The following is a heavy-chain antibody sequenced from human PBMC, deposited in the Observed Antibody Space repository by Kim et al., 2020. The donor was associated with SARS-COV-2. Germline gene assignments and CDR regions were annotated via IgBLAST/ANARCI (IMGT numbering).Heavy chain of an antibody. D-gene: IGHD3-22*01. J-gene: IGHJ4*02. CDR3: ARASLGDSSGYYFDY. V-gene: IGHV4-30-2*01. Sequence: SETLSLTCAVSGGSISSGGYSWSWIRQPPGKGLEWIGYIYHSGSTYYNPSLKSRVTISVDRSKNQFSLKLSSVTAADTAVYYCARASLGDSSGYYFDYWGQGTLVTVSS. CDR1: GGSISSGGYS. CDR2: IYHSGST.